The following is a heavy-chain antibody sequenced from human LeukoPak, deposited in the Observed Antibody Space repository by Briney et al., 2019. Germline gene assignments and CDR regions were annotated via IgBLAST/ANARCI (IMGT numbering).Heavy chain of an antibody. V-gene: IGHV1-8*01. CDR1: GSPFSSYD. CDR3: ARGYSGP. J-gene: IGHJ5*02. D-gene: IGHD2-21*01. Sequence: ASVKVSCKSSGSPFSSYDINWVRQATGQGLEWMGWMNPNSGNTGYAQKFQARVTMTRNTPISTAYMQLRSLRSEDTAVYYCARGYSGPWGEGTRVTV. CDR2: MNPNSGNT.